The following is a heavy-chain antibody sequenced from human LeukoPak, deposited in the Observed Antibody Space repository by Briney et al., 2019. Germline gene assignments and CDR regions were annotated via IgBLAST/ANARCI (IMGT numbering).Heavy chain of an antibody. CDR2: ISSTSRST. V-gene: IGHV3-48*01. CDR1: GFTFSTFS. D-gene: IGHD6-6*01. Sequence: GGSLRLSCAASGFTFSTFSMNWVRQAPGKRLEWLSYISSTSRSTYYAASVKGRFTISRDNANNSLYLQMSGLKVEDTAVYYCARDRPPCPFDYWGPGNLVTVSS. CDR3: ARDRPPCPFDY. J-gene: IGHJ4*02.